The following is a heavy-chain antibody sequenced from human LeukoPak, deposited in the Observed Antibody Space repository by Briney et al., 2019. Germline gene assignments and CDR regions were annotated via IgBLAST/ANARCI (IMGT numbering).Heavy chain of an antibody. J-gene: IGHJ6*03. V-gene: IGHV3-33*06. CDR3: AKDGPEIVNVYYYYMDV. Sequence: PGRSLRLSCAASGFTFSAYGMHWVRQAPGKGLEWVAIIWYDGGNKYYADSVKGRFTISRDNSKNTLFLQMNSLRVEDTAVYYCAKDGPEIVNVYYYYMDVWGKGTTVTVSS. CDR1: GFTFSAYG. D-gene: IGHD5-24*01. CDR2: IWYDGGNK.